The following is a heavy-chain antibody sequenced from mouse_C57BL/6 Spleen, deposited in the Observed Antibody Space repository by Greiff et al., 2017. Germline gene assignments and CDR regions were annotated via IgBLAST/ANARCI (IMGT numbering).Heavy chain of an antibody. V-gene: IGHV1-81*01. J-gene: IGHJ3*01. CDR2: IYPRSGNT. CDR3: AYYGSSDAY. CDR1: GYTFTSYG. Sequence: QVQLKQSGAELARPGASVKLSCKASGYTFTSYGISWVKQRTGQGLEWIGEIYPRSGNTYYNEKFKGKATLTADKSSSTAYMELRSLTSEDSAVYFCAYYGSSDAYWGQGTLVTVSA. D-gene: IGHD2-1*01.